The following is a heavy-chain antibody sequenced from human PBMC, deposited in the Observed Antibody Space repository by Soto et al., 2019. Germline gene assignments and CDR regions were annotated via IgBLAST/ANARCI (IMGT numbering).Heavy chain of an antibody. J-gene: IGHJ4*02. V-gene: IGHV3-23*01. CDR3: AKSKAGYSSGWYWYYFDY. Sequence: GGSLRLSCAASGFTFSSYAISWGRQAPGKGLEWVSAISVSGGSTYYADSVKGRFTISRDNSKNTLYLQMNSLRAEDTAVYYCAKSKAGYSSGWYWYYFDYWGQGTLVTVSS. CDR1: GFTFSSYA. D-gene: IGHD6-19*01. CDR2: ISVSGGST.